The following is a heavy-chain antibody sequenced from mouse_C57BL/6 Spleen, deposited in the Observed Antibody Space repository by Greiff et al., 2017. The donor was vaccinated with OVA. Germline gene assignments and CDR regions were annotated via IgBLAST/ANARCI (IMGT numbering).Heavy chain of an antibody. Sequence: QVQLQQPGAELVMPGASVKLSCKASGYTFTSYWMHWVKQRPGQGLEWIGEIDPSDSYTTYNQTFKGKSTLTVYKSSSTAYMQLSSLTSEDSAVYYCALYSNPYWYFDVWGTGTTVTVSS. D-gene: IGHD2-5*01. CDR1: GYTFTSYW. J-gene: IGHJ1*03. V-gene: IGHV1-69*01. CDR2: IDPSDSYT. CDR3: ALYSNPYWYFDV.